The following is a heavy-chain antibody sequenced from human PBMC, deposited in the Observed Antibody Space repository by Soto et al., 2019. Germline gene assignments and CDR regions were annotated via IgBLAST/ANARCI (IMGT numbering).Heavy chain of an antibody. CDR1: GGSISSYY. D-gene: IGHD5-12*01. CDR3: ARDIVMATIMD. J-gene: IGHJ4*02. V-gene: IGHV4-4*07. Sequence: QVQLQESGPGLVKPSETLSLTCTVSGGSISSYYWSWIRQPAGKGLEWIGRIYTSGSTNYNPSLMSRVTMSADTYQKQFSLKLGSVTAADTAVYCCARDIVMATIMDWGQGNLVTVSS. CDR2: IYTSGST.